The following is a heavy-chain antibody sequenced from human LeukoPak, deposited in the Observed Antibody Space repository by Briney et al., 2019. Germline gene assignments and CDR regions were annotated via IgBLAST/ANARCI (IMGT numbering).Heavy chain of an antibody. V-gene: IGHV1-8*01. Sequence: ASVKVSCKASGYTFTSYDINWVRQATGQGLEWMGWMSPNSGNTGYAQKFQGRVTMTRNTSISTAYMELSSLRSEDTAVYYCARRYDFWSGYYIYYYYYGMDVWGQGTTVTVSS. CDR3: ARRYDFWSGYYIYYYYYGMDV. D-gene: IGHD3-3*01. CDR1: GYTFTSYD. J-gene: IGHJ6*02. CDR2: MSPNSGNT.